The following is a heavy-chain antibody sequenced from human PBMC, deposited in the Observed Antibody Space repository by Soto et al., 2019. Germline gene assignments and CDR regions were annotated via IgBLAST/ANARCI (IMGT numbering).Heavy chain of an antibody. CDR3: ARDRPGYCSGGSCSAFDY. V-gene: IGHV3-11*01. D-gene: IGHD2-15*01. CDR2: ISSSGSTI. J-gene: IGHJ4*02. Sequence: GGSLRLSCAASGFTFSDYYMSWIRQAPGKGLEWVSYISSSGSTIYYADSVKGRFTISRDNAKNSLYLQMNSLRAEDTAVYYCARDRPGYCSGGSCSAFDYWGQGTLVTVSS. CDR1: GFTFSDYY.